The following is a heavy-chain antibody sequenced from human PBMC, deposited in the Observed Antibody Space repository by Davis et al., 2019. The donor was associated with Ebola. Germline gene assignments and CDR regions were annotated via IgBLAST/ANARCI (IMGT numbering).Heavy chain of an antibody. CDR2: ISASGGNR. CDR3: AKFSLSGTIYYYGMDV. CDR1: GFTFSSYA. J-gene: IGHJ6*02. D-gene: IGHD1-7*01. V-gene: IGHV3-23*01. Sequence: PGGSLRLSCAASGFTFSSYAMSWVRQAPGKGLKWVSGISASGGNRYYGDSVKGRFTISRDNSKNTLYLQMNSLRAEDTAVYYCAKFSLSGTIYYYGMDVWGQGTTVTVSS.